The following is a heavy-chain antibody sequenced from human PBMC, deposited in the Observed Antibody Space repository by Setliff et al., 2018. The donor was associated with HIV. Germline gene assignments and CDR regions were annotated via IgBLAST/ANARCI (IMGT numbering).Heavy chain of an antibody. D-gene: IGHD3-22*01. CDR2: IWYDGSNK. V-gene: IGHV3-33*08. Sequence: PGGSLRLSCAASGFTFSSYGMHWVRQAPGKGLEWVAVIWYDGSNKYYADSVKGRFTISRDNSKNTLYLQMNSLRAEDTAVYYCARGMAYYYDSSGYPQPDDAFDIWGQGTMVTVSS. J-gene: IGHJ3*02. CDR1: GFTFSSYG. CDR3: ARGMAYYYDSSGYPQPDDAFDI.